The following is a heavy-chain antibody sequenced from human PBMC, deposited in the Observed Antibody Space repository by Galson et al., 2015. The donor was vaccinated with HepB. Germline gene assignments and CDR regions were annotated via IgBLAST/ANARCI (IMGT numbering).Heavy chain of an antibody. CDR1: GGTFSSYA. J-gene: IGHJ5*02. CDR3: ARDRGIVVVVASNWFDP. D-gene: IGHD2-15*01. Sequence: SVKVSCKASGGTFSSYAISWVRQAPGQGLEWMGGIIPILGIANYAQKFQGRVTITADKSTSTAYMELSSLRSEDTAVYYCARDRGIVVVVASNWFDPWGQGTLVTVSS. V-gene: IGHV1-69*10. CDR2: IIPILGIA.